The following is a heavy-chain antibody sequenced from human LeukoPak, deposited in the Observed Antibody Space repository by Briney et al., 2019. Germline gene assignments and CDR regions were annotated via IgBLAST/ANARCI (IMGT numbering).Heavy chain of an antibody. Sequence: PSETLSLTCTVSGGSISSYYWSWIRQPPGKGLEWIGYIYYSGSTNYNPSLKSRVTISVDTSKNQFSLKLSSVTAADTAVYYCARTGGVGAYDYWGQGTLVTASS. CDR3: ARTGGVGAYDY. CDR1: GGSISSYY. V-gene: IGHV4-59*01. D-gene: IGHD1-26*01. CDR2: IYYSGST. J-gene: IGHJ4*02.